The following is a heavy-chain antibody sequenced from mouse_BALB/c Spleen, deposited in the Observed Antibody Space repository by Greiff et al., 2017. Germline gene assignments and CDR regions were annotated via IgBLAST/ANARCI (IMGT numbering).Heavy chain of an antibody. Sequence: EVQLQQSGPSLVKPSQTLSLTCSVTGDSITSGYWNWIRKFPGNKLEYMGYISYSGSTYYNPSLKSRISITRDTSKNQYYLQLNSVTTEDTATYYCARWLLRGDAMDYWGQGTSVTVSS. J-gene: IGHJ4*01. V-gene: IGHV3-8*02. D-gene: IGHD2-3*01. CDR2: ISYSGST. CDR3: ARWLLRGDAMDY. CDR1: GDSITSGY.